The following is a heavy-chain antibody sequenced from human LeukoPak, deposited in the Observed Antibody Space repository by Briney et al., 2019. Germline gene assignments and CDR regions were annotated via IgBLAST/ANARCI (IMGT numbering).Heavy chain of an antibody. CDR3: ALDTAMVTLSSGDYGEGYDY. D-gene: IGHD5-18*01. Sequence: GGSLRLSCAASGFTFSSYAMSWVRQAPGKGLEWVSAISGGGGSTYYADSVKGRFTISRDNSKNTLYLQMNSLRAEDTAVYYCALDTAMVTLSSGDYGEGYDYWGQGTLVTVSS. CDR2: ISGGGGST. CDR1: GFTFSSYA. J-gene: IGHJ4*02. V-gene: IGHV3-23*01.